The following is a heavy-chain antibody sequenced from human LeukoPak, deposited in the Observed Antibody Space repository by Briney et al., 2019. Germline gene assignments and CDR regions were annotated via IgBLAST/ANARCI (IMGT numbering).Heavy chain of an antibody. CDR2: INPNSGGT. V-gene: IGHV1-2*02. Sequence: GASVKVSCKASGYTFTGYYMHWVRQAPGQGLEWMGWINPNSGGTNYAQKFQGRVTMTRDTSISTAYMELSRLRSDDTAVYYCAGDGIVGAPRWGGYYYMDVWGKGTTVTVSS. J-gene: IGHJ6*03. D-gene: IGHD1-26*01. CDR1: GYTFTGYY. CDR3: AGDGIVGAPRWGGYYYMDV.